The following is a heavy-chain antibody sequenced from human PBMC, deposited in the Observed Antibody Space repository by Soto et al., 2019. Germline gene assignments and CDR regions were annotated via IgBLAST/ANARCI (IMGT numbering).Heavy chain of an antibody. Sequence: WWSLRLSCSASVFTFSSYSMNWFRQAPGKGLEWVSSISSSSSYIYYADSVKGRFTISRDNAKNSLYLQMNSLRAEDTAVYYCASDGDYYYGMDVWGQGTTVTVSS. CDR1: VFTFSSYS. CDR2: ISSSSSYI. CDR3: ASDGDYYYGMDV. V-gene: IGHV3-21*01. D-gene: IGHD4-17*01. J-gene: IGHJ6*02.